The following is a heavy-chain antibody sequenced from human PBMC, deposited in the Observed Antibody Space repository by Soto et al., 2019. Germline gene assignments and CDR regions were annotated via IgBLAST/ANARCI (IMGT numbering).Heavy chain of an antibody. J-gene: IGHJ5*02. V-gene: IGHV4-31*03. D-gene: IGHD6-19*01. CDR3: ARERYSSGWDFSWFDP. CDR2: IYYSGST. Sequence: QVQLQESGPGLVKPSQTLSLTCTVSGGSISSGGYYWSWIRQHPGKGLEWIGYIYYSGSTYYNPSLKSRVTISVDTSKNQFSLKLSSVTAADTAVYYCARERYSSGWDFSWFDPWGQGTLVTVSS. CDR1: GGSISSGGYY.